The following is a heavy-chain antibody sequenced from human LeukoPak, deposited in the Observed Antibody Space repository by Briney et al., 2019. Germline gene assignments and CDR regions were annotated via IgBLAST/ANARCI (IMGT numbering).Heavy chain of an antibody. CDR1: GFTFSSYG. CDR2: ISGSGGST. D-gene: IGHD3-10*01. Sequence: PGGSLRLSCAASGFTFSSYGMSWVRQAPGKGLEWVSAISGSGGSTYYADSVKGRFTISRDNSKNTLYLQMNSLRAEDTAVYYCANRPVGSGSGSYYIDRGMDVWGKGTTVTISS. J-gene: IGHJ6*04. CDR3: ANRPVGSGSGSYYIDRGMDV. V-gene: IGHV3-23*01.